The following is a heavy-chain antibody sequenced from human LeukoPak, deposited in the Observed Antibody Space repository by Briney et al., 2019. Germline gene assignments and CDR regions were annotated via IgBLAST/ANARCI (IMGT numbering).Heavy chain of an antibody. CDR3: ARGRLNYDFWSGPFDAFDI. D-gene: IGHD3-3*01. Sequence: ASVKVSCKASGYTFTSYDINWVRQATGQGLEWMGWMNPNSGNTGYAQKFQGRVTMTRTTSISTAYMELSSLRSEDTAVYYCARGRLNYDFWSGPFDAFDIWGQGTMVTVSS. J-gene: IGHJ3*02. CDR2: MNPNSGNT. CDR1: GYTFTSYD. V-gene: IGHV1-8*01.